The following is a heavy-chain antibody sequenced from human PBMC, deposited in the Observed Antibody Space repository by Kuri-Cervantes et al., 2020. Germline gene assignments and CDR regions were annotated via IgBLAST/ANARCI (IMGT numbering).Heavy chain of an antibody. CDR2: ISWDSGHT. CDR1: GFTFDDYA. V-gene: IGHV3-43D*04. Sequence: GESLKISCAASGFTFDDYAMHWVRQAPGKGLEWVSLISWDSGHTFYADSVKGRFTISRDNSKNSLYVQMSRLRAEDTAVYYCAKAYCSGGSCYHFDYWGQGTLVTVSS. D-gene: IGHD2-15*01. CDR3: AKAYCSGGSCYHFDY. J-gene: IGHJ4*02.